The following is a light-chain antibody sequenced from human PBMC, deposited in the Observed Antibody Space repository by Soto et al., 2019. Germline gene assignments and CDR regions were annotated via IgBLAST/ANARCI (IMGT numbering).Light chain of an antibody. Sequence: DIQMTQSRSTLSSSVGDRVAITCRASQSISNWVAWYQLKSGKAPNLLIYKASTLETGVPSRFSGSGSGTEFTLTISTLQPDDFATYYCQHYASFSGTFGQGTRWIS. CDR1: QSISNW. J-gene: IGKJ1*01. CDR2: KAS. V-gene: IGKV1-5*03. CDR3: QHYASFSGT.